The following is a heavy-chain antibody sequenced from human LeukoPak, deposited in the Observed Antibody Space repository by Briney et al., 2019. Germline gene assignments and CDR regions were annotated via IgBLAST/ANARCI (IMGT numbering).Heavy chain of an antibody. CDR1: QSTFYSYW. D-gene: IGHD3-3*01. CDR2: VNSDGTYT. CDR3: VRLLDLDF. Sequence: GGSLRLSCAAAQSTFYSYWMHWVRLVPGKGLAWVSRVNSDGTYTTYADSVKGRFTVSRDNAQNTLYLQMNSLRVEDTAVYYCVRLLDLDFWGQGTLVTVSS. J-gene: IGHJ4*02. V-gene: IGHV3-74*03.